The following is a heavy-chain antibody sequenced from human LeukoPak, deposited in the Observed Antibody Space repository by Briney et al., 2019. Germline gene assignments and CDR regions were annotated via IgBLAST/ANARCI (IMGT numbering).Heavy chain of an antibody. V-gene: IGHV4-59*08. J-gene: IGHJ4*02. CDR3: ARHRCSGTRCYTFDY. CDR1: GGSISGHH. D-gene: IGHD2-15*01. CDR2: IYYSGST. Sequence: SETLSLTCTVSGGSISGHHWSWIRQPPGKGLEWIGYIYYSGSTNYNPSLKSRVTISLDTSKNQFSLRLSSVTAADTAIYYCARHRCSGTRCYTFDYWGQGTLVTVSS.